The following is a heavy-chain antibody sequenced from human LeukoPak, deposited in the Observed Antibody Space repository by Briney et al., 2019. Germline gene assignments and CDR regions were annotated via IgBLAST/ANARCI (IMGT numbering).Heavy chain of an antibody. CDR3: AKDRECSGSYGPYDY. D-gene: IGHD1-26*01. CDR2: IRYDGSNK. CDR1: GFTFSTYG. J-gene: IGHJ4*02. Sequence: GGSLRLSCAASGFTFSTYGMHWVRQAPGKGLEWVAFIRYDGSNKYYTDSVKGRFTIARDNSKNTLYLQMNSLRAEDTAVYYCAKDRECSGSYGPYDYWGQGTLVTVSS. V-gene: IGHV3-30*02.